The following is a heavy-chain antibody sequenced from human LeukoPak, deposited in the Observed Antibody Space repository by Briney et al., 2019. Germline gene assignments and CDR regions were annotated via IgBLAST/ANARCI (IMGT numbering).Heavy chain of an antibody. V-gene: IGHV4-39*01. CDR3: ATSPAPDGPEPYYFDY. D-gene: IGHD1-14*01. CDR2: IYYSGST. CDR1: GGSISTSNYY. J-gene: IGHJ4*02. Sequence: SETLSLTCTVSGGSISTSNYYWGWIRQPPGKGLEWIGTIYYSGSTYYNPSLKSRVTISVDTSKNQFSLKLSSVTAADTAVYYCATSPAPDGPEPYYFDYWGQGTLVTVSS.